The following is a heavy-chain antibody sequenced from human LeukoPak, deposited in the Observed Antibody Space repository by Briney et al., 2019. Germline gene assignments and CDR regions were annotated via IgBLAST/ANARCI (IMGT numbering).Heavy chain of an antibody. D-gene: IGHD5-12*01. CDR2: ISGHQGNT. J-gene: IGHJ4*02. Sequence: GASVKVSCKASGYTFTNYGITWVRQAPGQGLEWMGWISGHQGNTKYAQNFQGRVTMTIDTSTSTAYMDLRSLRSDETAIYFCARSDLATITAGPFEYWGQGTLVAVSS. CDR1: GYTFTNYG. V-gene: IGHV1-18*01. CDR3: ARSDLATITAGPFEY.